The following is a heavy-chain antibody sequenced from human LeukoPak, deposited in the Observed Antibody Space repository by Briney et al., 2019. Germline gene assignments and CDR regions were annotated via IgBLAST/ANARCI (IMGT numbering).Heavy chain of an antibody. Sequence: PSETLSLTCTVSGGSISSYYWSWIRQPPGKGLEWIGYIYYSGSTNYKPSLKGRVTISVDTSKNQFSLKLSSVTAADTAVYYCARAYHPIGRDRWFDPWGQGTLVTVSS. CDR2: IYYSGST. J-gene: IGHJ5*02. CDR1: GGSISSYY. V-gene: IGHV4-59*12. CDR3: ARAYHPIGRDRWFDP. D-gene: IGHD1-14*01.